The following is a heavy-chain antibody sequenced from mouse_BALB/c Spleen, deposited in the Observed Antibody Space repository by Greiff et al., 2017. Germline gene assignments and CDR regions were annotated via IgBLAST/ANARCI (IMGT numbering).Heavy chain of an antibody. J-gene: IGHJ4*01. Sequence: EVMLVESGGGLVQPGGSRKLSCAASGFTFSSFGMHWVRQAPEKGLEWVAYISSGSSTIYYAGTVKGRFTISRDNSKNTLFLKMTSLRSEDTAMYYCARSQLRLCAKGYWGQGTSVTVSS. CDR1: GFTFSSFG. CDR2: ISSGSSTI. CDR3: ARSQLRLCAKGY. D-gene: IGHD2-4*01. V-gene: IGHV5-17*02.